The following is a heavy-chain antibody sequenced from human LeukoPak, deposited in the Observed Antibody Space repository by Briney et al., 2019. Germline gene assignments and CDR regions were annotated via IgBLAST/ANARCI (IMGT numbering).Heavy chain of an antibody. V-gene: IGHV1-24*01. CDR1: GYTLTELS. CDR2: FDPEDGGT. Sequence: ASVKVSCKVSGYTLTELSMHWVRQAPGKGLEWMGGFDPEDGGTIYAQKFQGRVTMTEDTSTDTAYMELSSLRSEDTAVYYCATVPAYCGGDCYPGYYFDYWGQGTLVTVSS. J-gene: IGHJ4*02. D-gene: IGHD2-21*02. CDR3: ATVPAYCGGDCYPGYYFDY.